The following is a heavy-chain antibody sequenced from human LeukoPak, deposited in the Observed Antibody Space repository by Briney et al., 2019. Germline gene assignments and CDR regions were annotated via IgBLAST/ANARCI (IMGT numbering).Heavy chain of an antibody. CDR3: ARGYSGSYGRFDY. J-gene: IGHJ4*02. CDR1: GGSVSSGSYY. CDR2: IYYSGST. Sequence: SETLSLTCTVSGGSVSSGSYYWSWIRQPPGKGLEWIGYIYYSGSTNYNPSLKSRVTISLDTSKNQFSLKLNSVTAADTAVYYCARGYSGSYGRFDYWGQGTLVTVSS. V-gene: IGHV4-61*01. D-gene: IGHD1-26*01.